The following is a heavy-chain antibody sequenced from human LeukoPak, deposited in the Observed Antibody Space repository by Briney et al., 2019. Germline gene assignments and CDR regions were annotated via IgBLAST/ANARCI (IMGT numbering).Heavy chain of an antibody. CDR3: AKYWSGYYSD. J-gene: IGHJ4*02. V-gene: IGHV1-69*06. Sequence: ASVKVSCKASGDAFGTFSFNWVRQAPSEGLEWLGGLTPLAGTPNYAQKFQGRLTISADKSTSTVYMELSRLTSEDTAVYFCAKYWSGYYSDWGQGTLVSVSS. D-gene: IGHD3-3*01. CDR1: GDAFGTFS. CDR2: LTPLAGTP.